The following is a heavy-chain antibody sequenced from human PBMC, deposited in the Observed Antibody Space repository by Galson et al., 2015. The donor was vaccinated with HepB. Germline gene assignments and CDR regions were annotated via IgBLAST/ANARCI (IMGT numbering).Heavy chain of an antibody. Sequence: SLRLSCAASGFTFNGYSMNWVRQALGKGLEWLSYISSSSSAIYYADSVKGRFTISRDNAKSSLYLQMNSLRAEDTAVYYCARERGSIFSQLYYFDYWGQGALVTVSS. CDR3: ARERGSIFSQLYYFDY. CDR1: GFTFNGYS. J-gene: IGHJ4*02. V-gene: IGHV3-48*04. D-gene: IGHD3-16*01. CDR2: ISSSSSAI.